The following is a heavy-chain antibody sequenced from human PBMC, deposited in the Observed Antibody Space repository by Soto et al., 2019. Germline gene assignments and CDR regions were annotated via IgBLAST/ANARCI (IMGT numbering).Heavy chain of an antibody. CDR2: ISGSGGST. CDR1: GFTFSSYA. CDR3: AKDRSSSPVIISSFDY. D-gene: IGHD6-13*01. Sequence: GGSLRLSCAASGFTFSSYAMSWVHQAPGKGLEWVSAISGSGGSTYYADSVKGRFTISRDNSKNTLYLQMNSLRAEDTAVYYCAKDRSSSPVIISSFDYWGQGTLVTVSS. J-gene: IGHJ4*02. V-gene: IGHV3-23*01.